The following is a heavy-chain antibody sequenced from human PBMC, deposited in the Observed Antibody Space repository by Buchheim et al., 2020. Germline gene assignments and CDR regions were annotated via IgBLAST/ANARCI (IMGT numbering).Heavy chain of an antibody. D-gene: IGHD5-24*01. CDR2: IYYSGST. Sequence: QLQLQESGPGLVRPSETLSLTCSVSGDSITSRSSYWAWIRQPPGKGLEWIGYIYYSGSTNYNPSLKSRVTISVDTSKNQFSLKLSSVTAADTAVYYCARDSILGRDGYNRGMDVWGQGTT. J-gene: IGHJ6*02. CDR1: GDSITSRSSY. V-gene: IGHV4-61*01. CDR3: ARDSILGRDGYNRGMDV.